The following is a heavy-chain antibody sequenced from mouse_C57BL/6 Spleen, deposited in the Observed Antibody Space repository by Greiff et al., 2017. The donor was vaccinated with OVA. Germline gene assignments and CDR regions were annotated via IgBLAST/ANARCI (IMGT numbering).Heavy chain of an antibody. J-gene: IGHJ1*03. V-gene: IGHV1-61*01. Sequence: VKLSCKASGYTFTSYWMDWVKQRPGQGLEWIGNIYPSDSETHYNQKFKDKATLTVDKSSSTAYMQLSSLTSEDSAVYYCARRNYSNYEGYFDVWGTGTTVTVSS. D-gene: IGHD2-5*01. CDR3: ARRNYSNYEGYFDV. CDR2: IYPSDSET. CDR1: GYTFTSYW.